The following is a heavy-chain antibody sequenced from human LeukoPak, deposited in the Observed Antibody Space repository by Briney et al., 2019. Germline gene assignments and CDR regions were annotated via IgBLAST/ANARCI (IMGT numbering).Heavy chain of an antibody. J-gene: IGHJ4*02. CDR2: INPSGGST. V-gene: IGHV1-46*01. D-gene: IGHD3-22*01. Sequence: ASVKVSCKASGYTLTDYYMHWVRQAPGQGLEWMGRINPSGGSTSYAQEFQGRVTMTRDTSTSTVYMELSSLRSEDTAVYYCAVLDSSGYYYGRAFDYWGQGTLVTVSS. CDR3: AVLDSSGYYYGRAFDY. CDR1: GYTLTDYY.